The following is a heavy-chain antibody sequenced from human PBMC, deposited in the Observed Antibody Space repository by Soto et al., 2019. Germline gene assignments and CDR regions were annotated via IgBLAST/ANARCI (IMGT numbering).Heavy chain of an antibody. D-gene: IGHD3-10*01. J-gene: IGHJ5*02. V-gene: IGHV1-18*01. CDR2: ISAYNGNT. Sequence: ASVKVSCKASGYTFTDYGISWVRQAPGQGLEWMGWISAYNGNTKYAQKIQARVTMTTDTSTRTAYMELRSLRSDDTAVYYCGRDRHYASGGANWFDPWGQGTLVTVSS. CDR1: GYTFTDYG. CDR3: GRDRHYASGGANWFDP.